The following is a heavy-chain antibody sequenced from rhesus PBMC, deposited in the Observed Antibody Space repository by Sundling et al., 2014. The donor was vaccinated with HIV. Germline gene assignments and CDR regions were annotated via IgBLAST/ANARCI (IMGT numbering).Heavy chain of an antibody. Sequence: EVQLVESGGGVVQPGGSLRLSCAASGFTFDDYAMHWVRQAPGKGLEWVSDISWDGDSTYYADSVKGRFTISRDNAKNSLYLQMDSLRAEDTALYYCARGLYYNIWTGYPARFDVWGPGVLVTVSS. CDR2: ISWDGDST. V-gene: IGHV3-67*01. D-gene: IGHD3-3*01. J-gene: IGHJ5-1*01. CDR3: ARGLYYNIWTGYPARFDV. CDR1: GFTFDDYA.